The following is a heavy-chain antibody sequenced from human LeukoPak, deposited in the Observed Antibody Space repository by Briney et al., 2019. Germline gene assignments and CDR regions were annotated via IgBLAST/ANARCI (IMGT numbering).Heavy chain of an antibody. D-gene: IGHD2-15*01. CDR2: IRQDGSEK. V-gene: IGHV3-7*01. Sequence: SGGSLRLSCEVSGFIFSSYWMSWVRQAPGKGPEWVAHIRQDGSEKDYVDSVKGRLTISRDNAKNSLYLQMSSLRAEDTAVYYCGRGSRISDYWGQGTQVTVSS. CDR1: GFIFSSYW. J-gene: IGHJ4*02. CDR3: GRGSRISDY.